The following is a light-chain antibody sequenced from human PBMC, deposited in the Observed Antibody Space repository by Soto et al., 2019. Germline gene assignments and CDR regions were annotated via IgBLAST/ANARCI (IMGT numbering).Light chain of an antibody. CDR1: QSVSSN. V-gene: IGKV3-15*01. CDR2: GAS. J-gene: IGKJ1*01. Sequence: IVMTQSPATLSVSPGERATLSCRASQSVSSNLAWYQQKPGQAPRLLIDGASTRATGIPARFSGSGSGTEFTLTISSLQSEDFAVYYCQQYSDWPTFGQGTKVEIK. CDR3: QQYSDWPT.